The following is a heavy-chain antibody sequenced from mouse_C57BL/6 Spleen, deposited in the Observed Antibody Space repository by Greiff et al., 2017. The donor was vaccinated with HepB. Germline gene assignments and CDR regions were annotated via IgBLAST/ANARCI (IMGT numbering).Heavy chain of an antibody. CDR1: EYEFPSHD. CDR2: INSDGGST. V-gene: IGHV5-2*01. D-gene: IGHD1-1*01. J-gene: IGHJ1*03. Sequence: EVHLVESGGGLVQPGESLKLSCESNEYEFPSHDMSWVRKTPEKRLELVAAINSDGGSTYYPDTMERRFIISRDNTKKTLYLQMSSLRSEDTALYYCARRASYGSSYGWYFDVWGTGTTVTVSS. CDR3: ARRASYGSSYGWYFDV.